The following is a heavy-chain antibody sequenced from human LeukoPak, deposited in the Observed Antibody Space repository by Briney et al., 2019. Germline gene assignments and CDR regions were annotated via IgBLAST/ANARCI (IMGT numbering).Heavy chain of an antibody. V-gene: IGHV1-69*13. D-gene: IGHD1-26*01. CDR2: IIPIFGTA. CDR3: ARSGRYSYYYYYMDV. Sequence: SVKVSCKASGYTFTSYGISWVRQAPGQGLEWMGGIIPIFGTANYAQKFQGRVTITADESTSTAYMELSSMRSEDTAVYYCARSGRYSYYYYYMDVWGKGTTVTISS. J-gene: IGHJ6*03. CDR1: GYTFTSYG.